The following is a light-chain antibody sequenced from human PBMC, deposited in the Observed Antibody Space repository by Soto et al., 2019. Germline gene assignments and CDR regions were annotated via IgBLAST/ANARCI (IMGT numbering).Light chain of an antibody. V-gene: IGLV2-11*01. CDR3: CSYAGSYAYV. CDR2: DVS. CDR1: SSDVGGYNY. Sequence: QSALTQPRSVSGSPGQSVTISCTGTSSDVGGYNYVSWYQQHPGKAPKLMFYDVSKRPSGVPDRFSGSKSGNTAPLTISRLQAEDEADYYCCSYAGSYAYVFGAGTKLTVL. J-gene: IGLJ2*01.